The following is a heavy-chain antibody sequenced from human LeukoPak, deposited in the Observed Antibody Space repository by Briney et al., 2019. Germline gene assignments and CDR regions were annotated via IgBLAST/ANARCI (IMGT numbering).Heavy chain of an antibody. CDR3: ARALSLSDGPYYSDY. Sequence: ASVKVSCTASGYTFTSYDINWVRQATGQGLEWMGWMNPNSGNTGYAQKFQGRVTMTRNTSISTAYMKLSSLRSEDTAVYYCARALSLSDGPYYSDYCGQGTLVTVSS. CDR1: GYTFTSYD. D-gene: IGHD3-16*01. J-gene: IGHJ4*02. CDR2: MNPNSGNT. V-gene: IGHV1-8*01.